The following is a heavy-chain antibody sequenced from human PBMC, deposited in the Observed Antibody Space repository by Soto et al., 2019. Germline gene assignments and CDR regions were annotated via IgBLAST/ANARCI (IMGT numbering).Heavy chain of an antibody. D-gene: IGHD3-22*01. V-gene: IGHV3-30*18. J-gene: IGHJ4*02. Sequence: GGSLRLSCAASGFTFSSYGMHWVRQAPGKGLEWVAVISYDGSNKYYADSVKGRFTISRDNSKNTLYLQMNSLRAEDTAVYYCAKGFDYYDSSGPIGYWGQGTLVTVSS. CDR1: GFTFSSYG. CDR2: ISYDGSNK. CDR3: AKGFDYYDSSGPIGY.